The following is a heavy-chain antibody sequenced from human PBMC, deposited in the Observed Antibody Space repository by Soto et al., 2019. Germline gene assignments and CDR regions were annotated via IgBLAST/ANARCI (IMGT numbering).Heavy chain of an antibody. CDR2: IYPSGST. CDR3: ARAWYSSSWYEDY. J-gene: IGHJ4*02. CDR1: GDSISSHY. Sequence: QVQLQESGPGPVKPSETLSLTCTVSGDSISSHYWSWIRQPAGKGLEWIGRIYPSGSTNYNPSLNSRVTMSVDTSKNQFSLRLSSVTAADTAVYYCARAWYSSSWYEDYWGRGTLVTVSS. D-gene: IGHD6-13*01. V-gene: IGHV4-4*07.